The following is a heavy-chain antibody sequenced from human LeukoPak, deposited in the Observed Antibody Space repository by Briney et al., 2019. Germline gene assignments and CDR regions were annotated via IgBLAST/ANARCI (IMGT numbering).Heavy chain of an antibody. J-gene: IGHJ4*02. V-gene: IGHV3-30-3*01. D-gene: IGHD6-19*01. Sequence: GGSLRLSCAASVFIFSNYAMHWVRQAPGEGLEWVAVMSYDGSNKYYADSVKGRFTISRDNSKNTLFLQMNTLRADDTAVYYCAKGSAVADIYFDYWGQGTLVTVSS. CDR1: VFIFSNYA. CDR2: MSYDGSNK. CDR3: AKGSAVADIYFDY.